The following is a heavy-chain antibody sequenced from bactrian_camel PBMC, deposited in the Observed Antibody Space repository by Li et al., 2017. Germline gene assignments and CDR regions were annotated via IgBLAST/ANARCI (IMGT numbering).Heavy chain of an antibody. CDR3: AACPIPQYHYKY. CDR1: GYMFSSCG. CDR2: ISSDFTT. J-gene: IGHJ4*01. V-gene: IGHV3S53*01. D-gene: IGHD2*01. Sequence: HVQLVESGGGSVQAGGSLKLSCAASGYMFSSCGMGWYRQAPGKERELVSTISSDFTTTYADSVNGRFTVSRDNTKNTLYLQMNSLKTEDTAVYYCAACPIPQYHYKYWGQGTQVTVS.